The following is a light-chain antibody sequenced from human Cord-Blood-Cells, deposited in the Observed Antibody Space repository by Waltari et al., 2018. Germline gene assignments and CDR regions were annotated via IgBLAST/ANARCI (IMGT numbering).Light chain of an antibody. Sequence: QSALTQPASVSGSPGQSITISCTGTRSDVGSYTLVSWYQQHPGKAPKRLIYEGSKRPSGVSNRFSGSKSGNTASLAISGLQAEDEADYYCCSYAGSSTLVFGGGTKLTVL. J-gene: IGLJ2*01. CDR1: RSDVGSYTL. CDR2: EGS. V-gene: IGLV2-23*01. CDR3: CSYAGSSTLV.